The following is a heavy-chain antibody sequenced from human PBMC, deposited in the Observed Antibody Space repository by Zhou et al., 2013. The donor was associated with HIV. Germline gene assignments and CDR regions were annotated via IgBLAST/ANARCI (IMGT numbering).Heavy chain of an antibody. CDR2: VDPYNGDT. V-gene: IGHV1-18*01. D-gene: IGHD4-17*01. Sequence: QVQLMQSGSEVKKPGASVKVSCKPSGYIFNQYGLHWLRQAPGQRPEWMGWVDPYNGDTNYSEKFLGRVTMKKDTYTGTAYMELKSLTSADTAVYYCASGQDYGDYDYWGQGTLVTVSS. CDR3: ASGQDYGDYDY. J-gene: IGHJ4*02. CDR1: GYIFNQYG.